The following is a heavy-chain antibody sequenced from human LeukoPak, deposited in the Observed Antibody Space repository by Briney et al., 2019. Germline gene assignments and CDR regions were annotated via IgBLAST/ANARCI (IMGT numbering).Heavy chain of an antibody. D-gene: IGHD3-10*01. CDR2: IYDSGGA. V-gene: IGHV4-59*01. CDR1: GGSLNSYL. J-gene: IGHJ4*02. CDR3: ARNHPAGNCGNFDY. Sequence: SETLSLTRTDSGGSLNSYLWSWIRPPPEKGLEWIRFIYDSGGANVVRSLKRRVIISVDTSKNQFSLRLNSVTAGDTAVYYCARNHPAGNCGNFDYWGQGILVTVSS.